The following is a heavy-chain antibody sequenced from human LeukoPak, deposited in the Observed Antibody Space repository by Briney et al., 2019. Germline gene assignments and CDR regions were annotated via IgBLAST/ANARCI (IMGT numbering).Heavy chain of an antibody. CDR2: INGGSGNT. D-gene: IGHD3-22*01. J-gene: IGHJ4*02. V-gene: IGHV1-3*01. Sequence: GASVKVSCKASGYTFTDYTMHWLRQAPGQRLDWMGWINGGSGNTKYSPEFQGRVTITRDTSASTAYKELSSLRSEDTAVYYCANPRYDSSGYYYVDWGQGTLVTVSS. CDR1: GYTFTDYT. CDR3: ANPRYDSSGYYYVD.